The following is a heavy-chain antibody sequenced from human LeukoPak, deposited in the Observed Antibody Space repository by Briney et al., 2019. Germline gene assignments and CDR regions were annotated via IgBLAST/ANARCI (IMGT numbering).Heavy chain of an antibody. J-gene: IGHJ4*02. CDR3: AKDSQEGITGTTLPY. D-gene: IGHD1-7*01. CDR1: GFTFSSYG. CDR2: IRYDGSNK. V-gene: IGHV3-30*02. Sequence: GGSLRLSCAASGFTFSSYGMHWVRQAPGKGLEWVAFIRYDGSNKYYADSVKGRFTISRDNSKNTLYLQMNGLRAEDTAVYYCAKDSQEGITGTTLPYWGQGTLVTVSS.